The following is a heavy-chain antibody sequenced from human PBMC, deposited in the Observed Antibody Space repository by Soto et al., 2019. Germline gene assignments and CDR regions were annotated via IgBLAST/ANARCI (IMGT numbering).Heavy chain of an antibody. CDR2: IYPGDSDT. CDR3: ARHSGTAESDSH. V-gene: IGHV5-51*01. D-gene: IGHD3-10*01. J-gene: IGHJ1*01. CDR1: GYSFTRNW. Sequence: ESLKISCQGSGYSFTRNWIAWVRQMPGKGLEWMGIIYPGDSDTRYSPSFQGQVTISADKSIKTAYLQWSSLRVSDTAMYYCARHSGTAESDSHWGQGSLVTVSS.